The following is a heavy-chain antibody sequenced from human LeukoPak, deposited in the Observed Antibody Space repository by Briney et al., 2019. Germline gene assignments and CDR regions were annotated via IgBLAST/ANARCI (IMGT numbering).Heavy chain of an antibody. CDR1: GGSISSSSYY. V-gene: IGHV4-39*07. Sequence: PETLSLTCTVSGGSISSSSYYWGWIRQPPGKGLEWIGRIYYSGSTYYNPSLKSRVTISVDTSKNQFSLKLSSVTAADTAVYYCARSAVVAASRGVQGAFDIWGQGTMVTVSS. CDR3: ARSAVVAASRGVQGAFDI. CDR2: IYYSGST. D-gene: IGHD2-15*01. J-gene: IGHJ3*02.